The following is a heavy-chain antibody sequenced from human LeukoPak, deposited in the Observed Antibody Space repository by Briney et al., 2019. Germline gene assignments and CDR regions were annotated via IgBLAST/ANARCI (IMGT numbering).Heavy chain of an antibody. J-gene: IGHJ4*02. D-gene: IGHD3-10*01. CDR2: IKQDGSEK. Sequence: GGSLRLSCAASGFTFSSYWMSWVRQAPGKGLEWMANIKQDGSEKYYVDSVKGRFTISRDNAKNSLYLQMNSLRAKDTAVYYCARAPITMVRGVLTYYFDYWGQGTLVTVSS. V-gene: IGHV3-7*01. CDR3: ARAPITMVRGVLTYYFDY. CDR1: GFTFSSYW.